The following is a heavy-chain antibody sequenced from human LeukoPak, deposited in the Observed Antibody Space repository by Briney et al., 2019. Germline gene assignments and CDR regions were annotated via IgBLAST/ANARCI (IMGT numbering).Heavy chain of an antibody. D-gene: IGHD3-3*01. Sequence: SETLSLTCTVSGVSISSYYWSWLRQHAGKGMEWVGYIYYSGSTNYNPSLKSRVTISVDTSKNHFSLMLTSVTAADTAVYYCARGVVITGLDYWGQGTLVTVSS. V-gene: IGHV4-59*01. CDR2: IYYSGST. CDR3: ARGVVITGLDY. J-gene: IGHJ4*02. CDR1: GVSISSYY.